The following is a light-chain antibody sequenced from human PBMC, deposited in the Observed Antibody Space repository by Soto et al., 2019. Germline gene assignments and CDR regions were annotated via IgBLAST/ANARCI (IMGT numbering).Light chain of an antibody. V-gene: IGLV3-21*02. Sequence: SYELTQPPSVSVAPGQTANITCGGANIGSKSVHWYHQRPGQAPVLVVYDDTDRPSGIPERFSGSNSGNTATLTISRVEAGDEADYYCQVWDSTSHHWVFGGGTKLTVL. CDR3: QVWDSTSHHWV. CDR2: DDT. CDR1: NIGSKS. J-gene: IGLJ3*02.